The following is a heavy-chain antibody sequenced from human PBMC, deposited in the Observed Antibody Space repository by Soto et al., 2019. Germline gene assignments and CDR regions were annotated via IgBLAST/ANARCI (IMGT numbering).Heavy chain of an antibody. Sequence: EVQLVESGGGLVKPGGSLRLSCAASGFTFSSYSMNWVRQAPGKGLEWVSSISSSSSYIYYADSVKGRFTISRDNAKNSLYLQMNSLRAEDTAVYYCAREGGDCSIPRDCNFDYWGQGTLVTVSS. D-gene: IGHD2-21*02. J-gene: IGHJ4*02. CDR2: ISSSSSYI. CDR3: AREGGDCSIPRDCNFDY. CDR1: GFTFSSYS. V-gene: IGHV3-21*01.